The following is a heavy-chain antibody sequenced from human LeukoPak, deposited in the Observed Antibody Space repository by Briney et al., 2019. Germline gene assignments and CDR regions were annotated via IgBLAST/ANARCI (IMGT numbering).Heavy chain of an antibody. Sequence: ASVKVSCKASGYTFTSYYMHWVRQAPGQGLEWMGIINPSGGSTSHAQKFQGRVTMTRDTSMSTVYMELSSLRSEDTAVYYCARNLNLYDSSGYCDYWGQGTLVTVSS. D-gene: IGHD3-22*01. J-gene: IGHJ4*02. CDR2: INPSGGST. CDR1: GYTFTSYY. V-gene: IGHV1-46*01. CDR3: ARNLNLYDSSGYCDY.